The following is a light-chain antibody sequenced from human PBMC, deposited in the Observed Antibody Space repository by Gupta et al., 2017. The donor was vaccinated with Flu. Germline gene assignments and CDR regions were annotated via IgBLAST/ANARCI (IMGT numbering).Light chain of an antibody. J-gene: IGLJ2*01. CDR3: QSYDSNLSVVL. Sequence: TISCTGSNSNIGAGYDVHWYQHSPGAAPKLLIYDTSSRPSGVPDRFSGSKSGTSASLSITGLRAQDEADYYCQSYDSNLSVVLFGGGTKLTVL. CDR2: DTS. V-gene: IGLV1-40*01. CDR1: NSNIGAGYD.